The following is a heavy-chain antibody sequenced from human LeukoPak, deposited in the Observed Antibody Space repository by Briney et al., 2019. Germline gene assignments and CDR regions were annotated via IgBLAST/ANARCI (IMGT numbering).Heavy chain of an antibody. CDR1: RYTFTYHA. V-gene: IGHV3-23*01. CDR2: ISGRGDST. J-gene: IGHJ5*02. D-gene: IGHD3-16*02. CDR3: AKDKSQSLSWFDP. Sequence: NPGGSLRLCCAASRYTFTYHARTRVRQAPGKGLEWVSSISGRGDSTFYADSVKGRFTISRDNSENTLYLQMNSLRAEDTAVYFWAKDKSQSLSWFDPRGQGTLVTVSS.